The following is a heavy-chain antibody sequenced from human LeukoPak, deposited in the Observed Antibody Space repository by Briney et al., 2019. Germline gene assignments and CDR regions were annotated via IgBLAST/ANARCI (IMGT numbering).Heavy chain of an antibody. J-gene: IGHJ6*02. Sequence: SQTLSLTCAISGDSVSSNSAAWNWIRQSPSRGLEWLGRTYYRSKWYNDYAVSVKSRITINPDTSKNQFSLQLNSVTPEDTAVYYCARVGDNSGYDSYYYYYGMDVWGQGTTVTVSS. CDR3: ARVGDNSGYDSYYYYYGMDV. CDR1: GDSVSSNSAA. V-gene: IGHV6-1*01. CDR2: TYYRSKWYN. D-gene: IGHD5-12*01.